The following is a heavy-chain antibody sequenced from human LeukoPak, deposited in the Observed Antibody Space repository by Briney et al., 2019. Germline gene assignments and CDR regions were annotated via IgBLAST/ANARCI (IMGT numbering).Heavy chain of an antibody. CDR2: ISWNSGSI. V-gene: IGHV3-9*01. CDR1: GFTFDDYA. J-gene: IGHJ4*02. D-gene: IGHD4-11*01. CDR3: ASTVTYYYFDY. Sequence: GGSLRLSCAASGFTFDDYAMHWVRQAPGKGLEWVSGISWNSGSIGYADSVKGRFTISRDNAKNSLYLQMNSLRAEDTAVYYCASTVTYYYFDYWGQGTLVTVSS.